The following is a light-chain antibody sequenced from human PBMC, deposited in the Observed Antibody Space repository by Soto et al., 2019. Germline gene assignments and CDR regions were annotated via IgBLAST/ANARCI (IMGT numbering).Light chain of an antibody. CDR2: EVS. CDR1: SSDVGGYGH. V-gene: IGLV2-14*01. CDR3: NSYTTSGTFWV. J-gene: IGLJ3*02. Sequence: QSALTQPASVSGSPGQSITISCTGTSSDVGGYGHVSWYQQHPGKVPKVIIYEVSHRPSGVSYRFSGSKSGNTASLTISGLQAEDEADYYCNSYTTSGTFWVFGGGTKLTVL.